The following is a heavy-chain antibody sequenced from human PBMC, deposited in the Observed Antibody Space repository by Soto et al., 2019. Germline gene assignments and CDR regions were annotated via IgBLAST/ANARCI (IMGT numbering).Heavy chain of an antibody. CDR1: GGTFSSYT. CDR2: IIPIFGTA. V-gene: IGHV1-69*05. CDR3: ARGNHRWLQLRYVAL. Sequence: QVQLVQSGAEVKKPGSSVTVSCKASGGTFSSYTISWVRQAPGQGLEWMGGIIPIFGTANYAQKFQGRVTITSDEATSTAYMELRGPRSEDPAVYYCARGNHRWLQLRYVALWGRGTLVSVSS. J-gene: IGHJ2*01. D-gene: IGHD5-12*01.